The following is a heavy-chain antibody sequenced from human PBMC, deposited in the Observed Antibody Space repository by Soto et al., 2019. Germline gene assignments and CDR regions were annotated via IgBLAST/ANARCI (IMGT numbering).Heavy chain of an antibody. V-gene: IGHV3-53*01. CDR2: IYRGGDT. D-gene: IGHD3-10*01. CDR3: ARGMYGSGSYYIGDAFDM. J-gene: IGHJ3*02. Sequence: GSLRLSCAASGFTVSYNYMNWVRQAPGKGLEWVSVIYRGGDTFYADSVRGRFTISRDNSKNTLYLQMNSLRAEDTAVYYCARGMYGSGSYYIGDAFDMWGQGTMVTV. CDR1: GFTVSYNY.